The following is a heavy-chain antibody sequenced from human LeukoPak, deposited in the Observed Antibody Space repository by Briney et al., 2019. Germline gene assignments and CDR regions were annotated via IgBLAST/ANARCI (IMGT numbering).Heavy chain of an antibody. CDR2: IYTSGST. J-gene: IGHJ4*02. CDR1: GVSISSYY. V-gene: IGHV4-4*07. D-gene: IGHD3-16*01. Sequence: SETLSLTCTVFGVSISSYYWGWIRQPAGKGLEWIGRIYTSGSTKYNPSLKSRVTMSVDTSKNQFSLKLSSVTAADTAVYYCARDRSLGELTTESPSFDYWGQGTLVTVSP. CDR3: ARDRSLGELTTESPSFDY.